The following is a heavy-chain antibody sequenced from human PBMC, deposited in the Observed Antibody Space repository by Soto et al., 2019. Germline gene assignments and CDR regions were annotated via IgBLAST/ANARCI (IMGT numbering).Heavy chain of an antibody. Sequence: GGSLRLSCAASGFTFSSYSMNWVRQAPGKGLEWVSYISSSSSTIYYADSVKGRVTITRDTSASTAYMELSSLRSEDTAVYYCARDRDRPAANYYYNGMDVWGQGTTVTVSS. D-gene: IGHD2-2*01. CDR2: ISSSSSTI. V-gene: IGHV3-48*01. CDR1: GFTFSSYS. CDR3: ARDRDRPAANYYYNGMDV. J-gene: IGHJ6*02.